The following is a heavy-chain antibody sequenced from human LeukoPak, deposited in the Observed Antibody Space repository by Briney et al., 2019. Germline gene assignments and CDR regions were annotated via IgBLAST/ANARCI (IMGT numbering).Heavy chain of an antibody. CDR2: ISGSGTGT. V-gene: IGHV3-23*01. D-gene: IGHD1-7*01. CDR1: GFPFSSSA. J-gene: IGHJ4*02. CDR3: AKEGGTGTRFDY. Sequence: PGGSLRLSCAASGFPFSSSAMSWVRQAPGKGLYWVSAISGSGTGTYYADSVKGRFTISRDNSKNTLYLQMNSLRAEDTAVYYCAKEGGTGTRFDYWGQGTLVTVSS.